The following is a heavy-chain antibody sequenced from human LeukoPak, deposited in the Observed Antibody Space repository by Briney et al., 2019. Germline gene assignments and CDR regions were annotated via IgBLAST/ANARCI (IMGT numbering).Heavy chain of an antibody. J-gene: IGHJ4*02. CDR1: GYIFTGYY. Sequence: ASVKVSCKASGYIFTGYYMHWVRQAPGQGPEWLGWINPNSGGTNYAQNFQGRVTMTRDTSIGTAYMELSGLRSDDTAVYYCASLDGSGSYYQIWGQGTLVTVSS. D-gene: IGHD3-10*01. V-gene: IGHV1-2*02. CDR2: INPNSGGT. CDR3: ASLDGSGSYYQI.